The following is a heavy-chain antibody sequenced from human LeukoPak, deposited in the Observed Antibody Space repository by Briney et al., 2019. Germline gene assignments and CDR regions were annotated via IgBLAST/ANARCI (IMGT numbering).Heavy chain of an antibody. Sequence: PGTSLRLSCAASGFTFSSFPMHWVRQAPGKGLEWVGRIKSKTDGGTKDYAAPVKGRFTISRDDSKNTLYLQMNSLKTEDTAVYYCTTVYCSGGSCYFLDYWGQGTLVTVSS. CDR3: TTVYCSGGSCYFLDY. CDR1: GFTFSSFP. CDR2: IKSKTDGGTK. J-gene: IGHJ4*02. V-gene: IGHV3-15*01. D-gene: IGHD2-15*01.